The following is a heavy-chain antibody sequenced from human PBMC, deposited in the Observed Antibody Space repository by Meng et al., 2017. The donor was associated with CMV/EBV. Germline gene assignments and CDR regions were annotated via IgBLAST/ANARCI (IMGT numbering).Heavy chain of an antibody. CDR1: RSSYY. V-gene: IGHV4-39*07. CDR3: ARSLYDFWSGRVTPYYFDY. CDR2: IYYSGST. J-gene: IGHJ4*02. D-gene: IGHD3-3*01. Sequence: RSSYYWGWIRQPPGKGLEWIGSIYYSGSTYYNPSLKSRVTISVDTSKNQFSLKLSSVTAADTAVYYCARSLYDFWSGRVTPYYFDYWGQGTLVTVSS.